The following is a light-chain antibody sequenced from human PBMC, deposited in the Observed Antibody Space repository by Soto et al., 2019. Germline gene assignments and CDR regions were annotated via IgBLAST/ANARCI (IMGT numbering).Light chain of an antibody. CDR2: AAS. Sequence: DIQMTQSPSSVSASVGDRVTITCRASQGISSWLAWDQQKPGKAPNLLIFAASNMQSGVPSRFRGSGSGTDFNLTTSNLQPEDFADNYCQHANSFPLAFGGGTKVDVK. J-gene: IGKJ4*01. CDR1: QGISSW. CDR3: QHANSFPLA. V-gene: IGKV1D-12*01.